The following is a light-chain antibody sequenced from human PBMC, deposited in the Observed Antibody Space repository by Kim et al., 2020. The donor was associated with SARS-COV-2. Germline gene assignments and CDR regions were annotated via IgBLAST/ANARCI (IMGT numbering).Light chain of an antibody. J-gene: IGLJ2*01. CDR1: SLRSYF. Sequence: ALGQTVRITCQGDSLRSYFASWYQQKPRQAPVLVIYGKNNRPSGIPDRFSGSTSGNTASLTITGAQAEDEADYYCHSRDSSANHVVFGGGTQLTVL. CDR3: HSRDSSANHVV. CDR2: GKN. V-gene: IGLV3-19*01.